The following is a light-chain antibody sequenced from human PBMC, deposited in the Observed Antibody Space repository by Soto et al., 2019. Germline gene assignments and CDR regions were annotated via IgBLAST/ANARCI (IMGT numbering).Light chain of an antibody. J-gene: IGLJ1*01. V-gene: IGLV2-14*01. Sequence: QSALTQPASVSWSPGQSITISCTGTSSDVGGYNYVSWYQQHPGKAPQLMIYEVSKRPSGVSNRFSGSKSGNTASLTISGLQAEDEADYYCSSYTSSSTLVFRTGTKLTVL. CDR2: EVS. CDR3: SSYTSSSTLV. CDR1: SSDVGGYNY.